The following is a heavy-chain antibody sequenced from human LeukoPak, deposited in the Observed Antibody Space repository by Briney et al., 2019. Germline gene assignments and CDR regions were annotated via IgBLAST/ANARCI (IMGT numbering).Heavy chain of an antibody. CDR1: DGAISSFY. J-gene: IGHJ4*02. D-gene: IGHD2-8*01. Sequence: PSETLSLTCTVTDGAISSFYWNWIRQPAGKGLEWIGRIYSDGGTNYNPSLKSRVTMSVDTSKNQVSLNVRSVTAADTAVYFCAREDSLRKWYFDAWGQGTLVTVSS. CDR3: AREDSLRKWYFDA. CDR2: IYSDGGT. V-gene: IGHV4-4*07.